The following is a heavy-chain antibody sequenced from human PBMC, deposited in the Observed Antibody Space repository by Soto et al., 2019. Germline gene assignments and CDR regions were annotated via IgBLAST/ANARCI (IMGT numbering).Heavy chain of an antibody. D-gene: IGHD3-10*01. J-gene: IGHJ4*02. CDR1: GFTFSDYY. Sequence: QVQLVESGGGLGKPGGSLRLSCAASGFTFSDYYMSWIRQAPGKGLEWVSYISSSGGTIYYADSVEGRFAISRDNAKNSLYLQMNSLRAEDTAVYYCARHTYYYGSGSYYTADSWGQGTLVTVSS. CDR2: ISSSGGTI. V-gene: IGHV3-11*01. CDR3: ARHTYYYGSGSYYTADS.